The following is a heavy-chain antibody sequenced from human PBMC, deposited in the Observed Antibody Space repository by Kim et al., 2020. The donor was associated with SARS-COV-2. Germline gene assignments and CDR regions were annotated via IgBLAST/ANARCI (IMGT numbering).Heavy chain of an antibody. CDR2: ST. CDR3: ARGSRRIATD. J-gene: IGHJ1*01. D-gene: IGHD6-25*01. V-gene: IGHV3-66*01. Sequence: STYYADSVKGRFTISRDNSKNTLYLQMNSLRAEDTAVYYCARGSRRIATDWGQGTLVTVSS.